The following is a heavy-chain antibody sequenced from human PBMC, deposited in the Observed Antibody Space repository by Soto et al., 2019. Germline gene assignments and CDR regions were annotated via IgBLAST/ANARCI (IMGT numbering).Heavy chain of an antibody. V-gene: IGHV4-4*02. CDR3: ARHYYYANHYYYAMDV. J-gene: IGHJ6*02. CDR2: IYHDGST. Sequence: QVQLQESGPGLVRPSGTLSLTCAVSGASLSSSNWWSWVRHPPGKGLEWIGYIYHDGSTNRNPCLKSRATISVDKSKNQFSLRLTSVTAADTAVYYCARHYYYANHYYYAMDVWGQGTTVAVSS. CDR1: GASLSSSNW. D-gene: IGHD3-22*01.